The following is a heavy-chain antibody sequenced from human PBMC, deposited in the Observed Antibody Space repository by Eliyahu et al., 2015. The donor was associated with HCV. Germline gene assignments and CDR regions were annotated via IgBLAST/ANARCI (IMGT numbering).Heavy chain of an antibody. CDR3: AKNSGPYSLSVGSYFQY. J-gene: IGHJ4*02. V-gene: IGHV4-61*02. CDR2: IYYNGGT. Sequence: QVQLQESGPXLLKPSQTLSLTCXXSGXSISSENNYWSWIRQPXGKELEWLGRIYYNGGTNYNPSLKSRVTISLDTSNNQFSLKLSSVTASDTAVYYCAKNSGPYSLSVGSYFQYWGQGILVTVSS. CDR1: GXSISSENNY. D-gene: IGHD5-12*01.